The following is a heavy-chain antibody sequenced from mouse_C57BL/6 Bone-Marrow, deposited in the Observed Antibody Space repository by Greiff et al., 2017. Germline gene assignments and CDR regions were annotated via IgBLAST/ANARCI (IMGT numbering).Heavy chain of an antibody. D-gene: IGHD2-3*01. Sequence: VQRVESGAELAKPGASVKLSCKASGYTFTSYWMHWVKQRPGQGLEWIGYINPSSGYTKYNQKFKDKATLTADKSSSTAYMQLSSLTYEDSAVYYCARRWLLSYYAMDYWGQGTSVTVSS. CDR3: ARRWLLSYYAMDY. CDR2: INPSSGYT. V-gene: IGHV1-7*01. CDR1: GYTFTSYW. J-gene: IGHJ4*01.